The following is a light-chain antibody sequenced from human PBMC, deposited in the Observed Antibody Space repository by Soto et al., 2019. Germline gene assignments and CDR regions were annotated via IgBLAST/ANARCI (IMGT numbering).Light chain of an antibody. CDR1: SSDVGGHNS. CDR2: DVS. J-gene: IGLJ3*02. V-gene: IGLV2-14*01. Sequence: QSALTQPASVSGSPGQSITISCTGTSSDVGGHNSVAWYQHNPGKAPKLMIYDVSNRPSGVSSRFSGSKSGNTASLSISGLQAEDEADYYCSSYTTAYTQVFGGWTKLTVL. CDR3: SSYTTAYTQV.